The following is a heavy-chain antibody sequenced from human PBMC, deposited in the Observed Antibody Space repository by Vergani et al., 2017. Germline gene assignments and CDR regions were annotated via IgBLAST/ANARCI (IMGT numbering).Heavy chain of an antibody. V-gene: IGHV1-24*01. CDR3: ARASIVATGGAFDP. Sequence: QVQLVQSGAEVKKPGASVKVSCKASGYTFTELSMHWVRQAPGKGLEWMGGFDPEDGETIYAQKFQGRVTITADESTSTAYMELSSLRSEDTAVYYCARASIVATGGAFDPWGQGTLVTVSS. J-gene: IGHJ5*02. CDR2: FDPEDGET. CDR1: GYTFTELS. D-gene: IGHD5-12*01.